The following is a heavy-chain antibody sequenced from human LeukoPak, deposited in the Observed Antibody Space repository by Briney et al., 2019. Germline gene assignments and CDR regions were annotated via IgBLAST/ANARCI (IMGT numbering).Heavy chain of an antibody. Sequence: ASVKVFCKASGYTFTSYGISWVRQAPGQGLEWMGWISAYNGNTNYAQKLQGRVTMTTDTSTSTAYMELRSLRSDDTAVYYCARDFRAGSGWSEYFQHWGQGTLVTVSS. CDR2: ISAYNGNT. D-gene: IGHD6-19*01. J-gene: IGHJ1*01. CDR3: ARDFRAGSGWSEYFQH. CDR1: GYTFTSYG. V-gene: IGHV1-18*01.